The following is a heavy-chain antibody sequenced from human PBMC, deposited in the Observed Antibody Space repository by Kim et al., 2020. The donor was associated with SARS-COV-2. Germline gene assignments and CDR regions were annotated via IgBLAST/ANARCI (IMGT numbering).Heavy chain of an antibody. CDR3: ARHCSGGSCYSYSF. CDR2: ISAYNGNT. V-gene: IGHV1-18*01. J-gene: IGHJ4*02. CDR1: GYTFTSYG. D-gene: IGHD2-15*01. Sequence: ASVKVSCKASGYTFTSYGITWVRQAPGQGLEWMGWISAYNGNTNYAQKLQGRVTMTTDASTSTAYMELRSLRSDDTAVYYCARHCSGGSCYSYSFWGQGTLVTVSS.